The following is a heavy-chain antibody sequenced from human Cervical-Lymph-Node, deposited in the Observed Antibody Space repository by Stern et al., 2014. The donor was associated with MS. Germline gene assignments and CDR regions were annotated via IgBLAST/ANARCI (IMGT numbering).Heavy chain of an antibody. CDR2: ISHSGDT. J-gene: IGHJ4*02. CDR3: ARLSTAVDF. V-gene: IGHV4-59*08. Sequence: VQLVESGPGLVKPSETLSLTCAVSGGSISSRYWGWIRQPPGKGLEWIGLISHSGDTKYNPSLQSRVTISLDTSKNQLSLKVTSVTAADTAVYYCARLSTAVDFWGQGTLVTVSS. CDR1: GGSISSRY.